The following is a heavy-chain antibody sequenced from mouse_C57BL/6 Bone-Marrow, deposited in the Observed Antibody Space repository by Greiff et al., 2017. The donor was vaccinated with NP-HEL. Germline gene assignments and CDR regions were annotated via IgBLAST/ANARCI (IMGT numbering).Heavy chain of an antibody. V-gene: IGHV1-52*01. CDR3: ARRSYYSNYNWYFDV. CDR1: GYTFTSYW. J-gene: IGHJ1*03. D-gene: IGHD2-5*01. CDR2: IDPSDSET. Sequence: VQLQQPGAELVRPGSSVKLSCKASGYTFTSYWMHWVKPRPIQGLEWIGNIDPSDSETHYNQKFKDKATLTVDKSSSTAYMQLSSLTSEDSAVYYCARRSYYSNYNWYFDVWGTGTTVTVSS.